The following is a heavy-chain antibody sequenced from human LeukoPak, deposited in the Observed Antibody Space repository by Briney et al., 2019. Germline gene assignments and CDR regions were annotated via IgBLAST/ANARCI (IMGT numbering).Heavy chain of an antibody. J-gene: IGHJ4*02. CDR2: ISYDGSNK. V-gene: IGHV3-30-3*01. Sequence: GSLRLSCAASGFPFSTYTMYWVRQAPGKGLDCVALISYDGSNKYYADSVKGRFTISRDNSKNTLYLQMNSLTTEDTAVYYCARGFGSGAGSSDWGQGTLVTVSS. CDR1: GFPFSTYT. CDR3: ARGFGSGAGSSD. D-gene: IGHD3-10*01.